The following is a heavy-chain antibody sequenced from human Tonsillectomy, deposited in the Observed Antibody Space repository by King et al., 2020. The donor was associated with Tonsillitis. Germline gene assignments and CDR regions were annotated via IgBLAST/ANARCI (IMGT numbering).Heavy chain of an antibody. CDR3: ARLYSSGWYEVPYYYGMDV. J-gene: IGHJ6*02. CDR1: GFTFSNYS. CDR2: IRSGSSYR. D-gene: IGHD6-19*01. Sequence: EVQLVESGGGLVKPGGSLRLSCAASGFTFSNYSMNWVRQAPGKGLEWVSSIRSGSSYRFYADSVKGRITISRDTAKNSLYLHMNSLRVEDTAVYYCARLYSSGWYEVPYYYGMDVWGQGTTVTVSS. V-gene: IGHV3-21*01.